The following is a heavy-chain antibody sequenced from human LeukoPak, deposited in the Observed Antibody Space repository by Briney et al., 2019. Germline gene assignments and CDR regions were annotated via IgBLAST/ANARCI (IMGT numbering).Heavy chain of an antibody. CDR2: INPNSGNT. CDR3: ARSLSGTSSNE. V-gene: IGHV1-8*02. Sequence: ASVKVSCKASGHTFTAYYMFWVRQAPGQGLEWMGWINPNSGNTGYAQKFQGRVTMTRNTSISTAYMELSSLRSEDTAVYYCARSLSGTSSNEWGQGTLVTVSS. J-gene: IGHJ4*02. D-gene: IGHD1-7*01. CDR1: GHTFTAYY.